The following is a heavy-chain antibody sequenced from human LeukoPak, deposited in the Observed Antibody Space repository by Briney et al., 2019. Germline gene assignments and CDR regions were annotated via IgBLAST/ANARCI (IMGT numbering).Heavy chain of an antibody. CDR3: AKMADYYYDSSGPFDY. CDR2: IWYDGSNK. V-gene: IGHV3-33*06. J-gene: IGHJ4*02. CDR1: GFTFSSYG. Sequence: GRSLRLSCAASGFTFSSYGMHWVRQAPGKGLEWVAVIWYDGSNKYYADSVKGRFTISRDNSKNTLYLQMNSLRAEDTAVYYCAKMADYYYDSSGPFDYWGQGTLVTASS. D-gene: IGHD3-22*01.